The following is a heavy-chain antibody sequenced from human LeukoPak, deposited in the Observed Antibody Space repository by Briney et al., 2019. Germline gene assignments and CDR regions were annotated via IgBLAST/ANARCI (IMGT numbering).Heavy chain of an antibody. CDR2: IHPNSGGT. J-gene: IGHJ4*02. CDR1: GYAFTVYY. V-gene: IGHV1-2*02. CDR3: ARDQALLSLSRDFWSGYSLDY. D-gene: IGHD3-3*01. Sequence: ASVTVSCKASGYAFTVYYMHWVRQAPGQGLEWMGWIHPNSGGTNYAQKFQGRVTMTRDTSISTAYRELSRLRSDDTAVYYCARDQALLSLSRDFWSGYSLDYWGQGTLVTVSS.